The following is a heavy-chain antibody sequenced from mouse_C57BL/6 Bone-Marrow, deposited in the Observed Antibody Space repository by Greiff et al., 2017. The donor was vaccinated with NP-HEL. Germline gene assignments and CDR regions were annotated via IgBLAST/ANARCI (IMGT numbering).Heavy chain of an antibody. J-gene: IGHJ1*03. CDR3: ARPSMVTTYFDV. D-gene: IGHD2-2*01. CDR2: ILPSIGST. Sequence: QVQLKQSGSELRSPGSSVKLSCKDSDSEVFPFAYMCWVRQKPGHGFGWIGGILPSIGSTNYGEKFEDKATLDADTLSNTAYLELNRLTSEDSAIYYGARPSMVTTYFDVWGTGTTVTVSS. CDR1: DSEVFPFAY. V-gene: IGHV15-2*01.